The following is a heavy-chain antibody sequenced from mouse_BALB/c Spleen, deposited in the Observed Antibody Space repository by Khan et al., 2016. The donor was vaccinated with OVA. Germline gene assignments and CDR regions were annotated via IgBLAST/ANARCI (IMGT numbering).Heavy chain of an antibody. CDR3: ARKNYYGYAMDY. CDR2: ISYSGST. D-gene: IGHD1-1*01. CDR1: GYSITSGYA. J-gene: IGHJ4*01. Sequence: VQLKQSGPGLVKPSQSLSLTCTVTGYSITSGYAWNWIRQFPGNKLEWMGYISYSGSTSYNPSLRSRISITRDTSKNQFFLPLNSVTTEDTATYYCARKNYYGYAMDYWGQGTSLTVSS. V-gene: IGHV3-2*02.